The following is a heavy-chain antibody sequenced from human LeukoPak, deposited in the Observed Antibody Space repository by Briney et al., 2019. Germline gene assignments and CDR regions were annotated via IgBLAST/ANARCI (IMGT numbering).Heavy chain of an antibody. CDR3: ARDREYSSSLDY. Sequence: GGSLRLSCAASGFTFSGYSMNWVRQAPGKGLEWVSSISSSSSYIYYADSVKGRFTISRDNPKNSLYLQMNSLRAEDTAVYYCARDREYSSSLDYWGQGTLVTVSS. V-gene: IGHV3-21*01. J-gene: IGHJ4*02. D-gene: IGHD6-6*01. CDR2: ISSSSSYI. CDR1: GFTFSGYS.